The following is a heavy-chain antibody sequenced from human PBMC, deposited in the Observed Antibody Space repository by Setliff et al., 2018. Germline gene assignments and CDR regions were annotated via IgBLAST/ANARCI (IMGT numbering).Heavy chain of an antibody. CDR3: AREYYYARSRNFDY. J-gene: IGHJ4*02. D-gene: IGHD3-22*01. V-gene: IGHV4-59*01. CDR2: IYYRGST. CDR1: GGSFTTYY. Sequence: SETLSLTCTVSGGSFTTYYWSWIRQPPGKGLEWIGYIYYRGSTNYNPSLKSRVSISVDTSKNQFSLRLTSVTAADTAVYYCAREYYYARSRNFDYWGQGTLVTVSS.